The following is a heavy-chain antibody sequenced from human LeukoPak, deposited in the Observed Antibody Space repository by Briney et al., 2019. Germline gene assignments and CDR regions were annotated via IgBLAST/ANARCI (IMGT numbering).Heavy chain of an antibody. CDR3: AKADVYDSSGYYSLFDY. CDR2: ISWNSGTI. J-gene: IGHJ4*02. Sequence: GRSLRLSCAASGFTSDDYAMHWVRQAPGKGLEWVSGISWNSGTIGYADSVKGRFTISRDNAKNSLYLQMNSLRAEDTALYYCAKADVYDSSGYYSLFDYWGQGTLVTVSS. D-gene: IGHD3-22*01. V-gene: IGHV3-9*02. CDR1: GFTSDDYA.